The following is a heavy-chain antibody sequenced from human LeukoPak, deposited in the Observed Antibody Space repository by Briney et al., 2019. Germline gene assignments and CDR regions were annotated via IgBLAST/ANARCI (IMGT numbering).Heavy chain of an antibody. CDR2: ISSSSSYI. Sequence: GGSLRLSCAASGFTFSSYCMNWVRQAPGKGLEWVSSISSSSSYIYYADSVKGRFTISRDNAKNSLYLQMNSLRAEDTAVYYCARGKIAVAGRGAFDIWGQGTMVTVSS. CDR3: ARGKIAVAGRGAFDI. D-gene: IGHD6-19*01. J-gene: IGHJ3*02. CDR1: GFTFSSYC. V-gene: IGHV3-21*01.